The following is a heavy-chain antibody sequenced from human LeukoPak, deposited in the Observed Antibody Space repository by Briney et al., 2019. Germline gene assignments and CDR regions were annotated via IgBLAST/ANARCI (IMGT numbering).Heavy chain of an antibody. Sequence: PSETLSLTCSVSSGSISSGSYYWSWIRQPAGKGLEWIGRIYTSGSTNYNPSLKSRVTISVDTSKNQFSLKLSSVTAADTAVYYCARSAMVRGVDYWGQGTLVTVSS. D-gene: IGHD3-10*01. CDR3: ARSAMVRGVDY. CDR2: IYTSGST. CDR1: SGSISSGSYY. V-gene: IGHV4-61*02. J-gene: IGHJ4*02.